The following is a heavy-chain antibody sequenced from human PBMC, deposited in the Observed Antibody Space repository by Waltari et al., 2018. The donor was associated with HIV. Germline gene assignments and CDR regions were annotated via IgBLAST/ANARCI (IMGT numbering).Heavy chain of an antibody. Sequence: VKLVESGGGLAQPGGSLRLSCETSGFTINSYDMHWVRRRDRNRREWVSGIMTAGETYCAAAGQDRFIVSRQNAKKYVSLLMNSLTFGDTGGYYCTRCVSPGLAEARWGSYFDYWGQGTLVSVSS. CDR2: IMTAGET. D-gene: IGHD3-16*01. CDR3: TRCVSPGLAEARWGSYFDY. CDR1: GFTINSYD. V-gene: IGHV3-13*01. J-gene: IGHJ4*02.